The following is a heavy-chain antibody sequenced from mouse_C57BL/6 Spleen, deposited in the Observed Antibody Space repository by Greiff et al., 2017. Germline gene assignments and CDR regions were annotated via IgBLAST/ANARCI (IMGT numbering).Heavy chain of an antibody. CDR2: ISSGGDYI. D-gene: IGHD2-3*01. Sequence: LVESGEGLVKPGGSLKLSCAASGFTFSSYAMSWVRQTPEKRLEWVAYISSGGDYIYYADTGKGRFTISRDNARNTLYLQMSSLKSEDTDMYYCTSVYDGYHFFADWGQGTLVTVSA. CDR3: TSVYDGYHFFAD. CDR1: GFTFSSYA. V-gene: IGHV5-9-1*02. J-gene: IGHJ3*01.